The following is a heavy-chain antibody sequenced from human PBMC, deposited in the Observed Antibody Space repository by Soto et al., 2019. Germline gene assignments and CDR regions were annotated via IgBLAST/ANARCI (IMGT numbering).Heavy chain of an antibody. CDR1: GYTFTGYW. CDR3: ARNHRDDSSGRWFEP. Sequence: GESLKISCKGPGYTFTGYWIAWVRQMPGKGLEGMVIIYRDDADSRYSPSFQGQVTFSADMSINTAYLQWNSLKASDTAMYYCARNHRDDSSGRWFEPWGQGTLVTVSS. D-gene: IGHD3-22*01. J-gene: IGHJ5*02. CDR2: IYRDDADS. V-gene: IGHV5-51*01.